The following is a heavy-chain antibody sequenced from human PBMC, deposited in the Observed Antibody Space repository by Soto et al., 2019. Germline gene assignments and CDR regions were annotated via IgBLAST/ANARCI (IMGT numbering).Heavy chain of an antibody. D-gene: IGHD1-26*01. CDR1: GGSISSYY. J-gene: IGHJ5*02. CDR3: ARKLWFSETSNSLDP. V-gene: IGHV4-59*01. CDR2: IYYGGNT. Sequence: PSENLSLTCRVSGGSISSYYWSWIRQPPGKGLEWIGYIYYGGNTNYNPSLKSRVTISEDTSKNQFSLKLRSVTTADTAVYYCARKLWFSETSNSLDPWGPGTLVTVSS.